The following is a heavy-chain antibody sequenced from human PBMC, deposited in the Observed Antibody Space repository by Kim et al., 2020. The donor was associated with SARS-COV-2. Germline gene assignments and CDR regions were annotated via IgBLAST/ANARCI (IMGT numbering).Heavy chain of an antibody. V-gene: IGHV3-23*01. CDR2: IGGDGNNA. CDR1: GFTFSSYA. CDR3: AKDESGSYYPGNY. Sequence: GGSLRLSCAASGFTFSSYAMTWVRQAPGKGLEWVSAIGGDGNNAFYADSVKGRFTISRDNSKNTLYLQMNSLRADHTAVYFCAKDESGSYYPGNYWGQGT. D-gene: IGHD1-26*01. J-gene: IGHJ4*02.